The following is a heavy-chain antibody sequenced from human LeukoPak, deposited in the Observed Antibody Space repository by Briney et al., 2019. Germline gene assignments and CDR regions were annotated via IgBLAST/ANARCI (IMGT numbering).Heavy chain of an antibody. J-gene: IGHJ4*02. V-gene: IGHV1-24*01. CDR2: FDPEDGET. CDR3: ATDRGLGYYYDSSGYPLDLDY. CDR1: GYTLTELS. Sequence: ASVKVSCKVSGYTLTELSMHWVRQAPGKGLEWMGGFDPEDGETIYAQKFQGRVTMTEDTSTDTAYMELSSLRSEDTAVYYCATDRGLGYYYDSSGYPLDLDYWGQGTLVTVSS. D-gene: IGHD3-22*01.